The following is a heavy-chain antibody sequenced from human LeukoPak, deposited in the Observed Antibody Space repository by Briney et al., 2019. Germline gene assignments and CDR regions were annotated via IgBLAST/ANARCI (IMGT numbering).Heavy chain of an antibody. D-gene: IGHD3-16*02. J-gene: IGHJ4*02. CDR1: GGSFSGYY. Sequence: PSETLSLTCAVYGGSFSGYYWSWIRQPPGKGLEWIGEINHSGSTNYSPSLKSRVSISVDTSKNQFSLKLSSVTAADAAMYYCASHYSSGSYRYTGSFDSWGQGMLVNVSS. V-gene: IGHV4-34*01. CDR2: INHSGST. CDR3: ASHYSSGSYRYTGSFDS.